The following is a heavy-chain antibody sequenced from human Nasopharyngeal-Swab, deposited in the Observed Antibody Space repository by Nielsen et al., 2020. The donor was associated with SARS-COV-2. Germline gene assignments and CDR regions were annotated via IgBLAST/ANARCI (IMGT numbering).Heavy chain of an antibody. J-gene: IGHJ4*02. V-gene: IGHV3-23*01. CDR1: GFGFSAFA. D-gene: IGHD6-19*01. CDR3: AKKYGTRGWYVGLDY. Sequence: GESLKISCAASGFGFSAFAMSWVRPAPGKGLEWVSAAGGNDGSTFYADSVRGRFTISRDNSKNTLYLQMNSLSAEDTALYYCAKKYGTRGWYVGLDYWGQGTQVTVSS. CDR2: AGGNDGST.